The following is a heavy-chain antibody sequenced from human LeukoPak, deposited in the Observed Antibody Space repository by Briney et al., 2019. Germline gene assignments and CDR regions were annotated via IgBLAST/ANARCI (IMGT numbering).Heavy chain of an antibody. D-gene: IGHD3-22*01. CDR1: GFVFKTFG. J-gene: IGHJ5*02. Sequence: GGSLRLSCAASGFVFKTFGMHWVRQAPGKGPEWLALISFDGSNKYYADSVKGRFTVSRDNSKNTVYLQMNRLRAEDTAIYYCAKPGPNGYVGLSWLDPWGQGTQVTVSS. V-gene: IGHV3-30*18. CDR3: AKPGPNGYVGLSWLDP. CDR2: ISFDGSNK.